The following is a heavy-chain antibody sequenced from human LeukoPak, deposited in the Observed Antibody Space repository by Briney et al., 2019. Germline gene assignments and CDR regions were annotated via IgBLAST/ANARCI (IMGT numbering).Heavy chain of an antibody. CDR3: ARAYCGGDCYPFDY. CDR1: GFTFSSYW. CDR2: IKQDGSEK. J-gene: IGHJ4*02. Sequence: PGGTLRLSCAASGFTFSSYWMSWVRQAPGKGLGWVANIKQDGSEKYYVDSVKGRFTISRDNAKNSLHLQMNSLRAEDTAVYYCARAYCGGDCYPFDYWGQGTLVTVSS. D-gene: IGHD2-21*02. V-gene: IGHV3-7*01.